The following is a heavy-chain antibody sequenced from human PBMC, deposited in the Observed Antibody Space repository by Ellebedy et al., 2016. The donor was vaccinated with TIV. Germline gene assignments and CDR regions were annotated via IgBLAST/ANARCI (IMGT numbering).Heavy chain of an antibody. Sequence: PGGSLRLSCAASGFTFSSYAMSWVRQAPGKGLEWVSGFGISGDTTYYADSVKGRFTISRDNSKNTLSLQMNSLRGEDTAIYYCARGRSGTYIHHAFDYWGQGALVTVSS. D-gene: IGHD1-14*01. CDR3: ARGRSGTYIHHAFDY. CDR2: FGISGDTT. J-gene: IGHJ4*02. V-gene: IGHV3-23*01. CDR1: GFTFSSYA.